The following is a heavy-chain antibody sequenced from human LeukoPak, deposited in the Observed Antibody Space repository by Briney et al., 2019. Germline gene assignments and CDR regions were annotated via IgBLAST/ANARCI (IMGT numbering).Heavy chain of an antibody. Sequence: SETLSLTCTVSGGSISGDGYYWTWTRQHPGEDLEWLGFIHPGGSIYYNPSLSSRLIISADTSNNQMSLKLSFVTAADTAVYYCARGGDTAKGGKDWGEGTLVTVSS. V-gene: IGHV4-31*03. J-gene: IGHJ4*02. D-gene: IGHD1-26*01. CDR1: GGSISGDGYY. CDR3: ARGGDTAKGGKD. CDR2: IHPGGSI.